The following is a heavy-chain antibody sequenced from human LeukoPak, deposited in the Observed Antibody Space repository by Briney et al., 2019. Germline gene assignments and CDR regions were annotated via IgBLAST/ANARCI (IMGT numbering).Heavy chain of an antibody. Sequence: GESLKIPCKGSGHSFTSYWIGWVRQMPGKGLEWMGIIFPRDSDTRYSPSFQGQVTISVDKSISTAYLQWSSLKASDSAMYYCARFRDFGVVSGDYWGQGTLVTVSS. D-gene: IGHD3-3*01. CDR3: ARFRDFGVVSGDY. J-gene: IGHJ4*02. CDR2: IFPRDSDT. V-gene: IGHV5-51*01. CDR1: GHSFTSYW.